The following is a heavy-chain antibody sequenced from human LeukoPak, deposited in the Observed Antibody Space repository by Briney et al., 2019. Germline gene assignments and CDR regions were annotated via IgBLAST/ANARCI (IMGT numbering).Heavy chain of an antibody. CDR2: ISYDGSNK. J-gene: IGHJ4*02. D-gene: IGHD4-17*01. Sequence: GGSLRLSCAASGFTFSSYGMHWVRQAPGKGLEGGAVISYDGSNKYYADSVKGRFTISRDNSKNTMYLQMNSLRAEDTAVYYCAKSFGDYWELSDYWGQGTLVTVSS. CDR3: AKSFGDYWELSDY. CDR1: GFTFSSYG. V-gene: IGHV3-30*18.